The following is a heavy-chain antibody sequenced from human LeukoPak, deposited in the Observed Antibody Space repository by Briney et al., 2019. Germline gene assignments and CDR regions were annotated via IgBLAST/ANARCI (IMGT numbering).Heavy chain of an antibody. J-gene: IGHJ3*02. D-gene: IGHD3-3*01. V-gene: IGHV4-31*03. CDR3: ARGNYDFWSGYYDAFDI. Sequence: SETLSLTCTVSGGTISSGGYHWSWIRQHPGKGLEWIGYIYYSGSTYYNPSLKSRVTISVDTSKNQFSLKLSSVTAADTAVYYCARGNYDFWSGYYDAFDIWGQGTMVTVSS. CDR1: GGTISSGGYH. CDR2: IYYSGST.